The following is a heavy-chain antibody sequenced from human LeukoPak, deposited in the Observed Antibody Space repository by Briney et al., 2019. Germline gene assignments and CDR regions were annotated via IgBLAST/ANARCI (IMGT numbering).Heavy chain of an antibody. V-gene: IGHV7-4-1*02. Sequence: RVASVKVSCKASGYTFTSYAMNWVRQAPGQGLEWMGWINTNTGNPTYAQGFTGRFVFSLDTSVSTAYLQISSLKAEDTAVYYCAAVIDSSGNFALAYWGQGTLVTVSS. J-gene: IGHJ4*02. CDR2: INTNTGNP. CDR1: GYTFTSYA. CDR3: AAVIDSSGNFALAY. D-gene: IGHD3-22*01.